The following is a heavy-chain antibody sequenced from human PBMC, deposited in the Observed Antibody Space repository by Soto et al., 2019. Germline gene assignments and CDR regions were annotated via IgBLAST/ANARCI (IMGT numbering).Heavy chain of an antibody. Sequence: QVQLLESGGGVVQPGGSLRLSCAASGFTFSSYTMHWVRQAPGKGLEWVAVITSDGNIRLYADSVKGRFSISRDTSKDTLYLQMSSRRPEDTAVYYCARALIPYCSRNSCRYFDYWGQGTLVTVSS. CDR3: ARALIPYCSRNSCRYFDY. D-gene: IGHD2-8*01. V-gene: IGHV3-30-3*01. CDR2: ITSDGNIR. J-gene: IGHJ4*02. CDR1: GFTFSSYT.